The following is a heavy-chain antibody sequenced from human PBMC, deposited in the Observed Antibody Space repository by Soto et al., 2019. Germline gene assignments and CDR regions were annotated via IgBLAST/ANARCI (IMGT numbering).Heavy chain of an antibody. CDR3: AKTMTNRLRVVEY. J-gene: IGHJ4*02. CDR1: GFTFSSYA. V-gene: IGHV3-23*01. CDR2: ISGSDDRT. D-gene: IGHD4-17*01. Sequence: GGSLRLSCVTSGFTFSSYAMTWVRQAPGKGLEWVSGISGSDDRTNYADSVKGRFTISRDNSKNTLYLQMNSLRAEDTAIYYCAKTMTNRLRVVEYWGQGTLVNVSS.